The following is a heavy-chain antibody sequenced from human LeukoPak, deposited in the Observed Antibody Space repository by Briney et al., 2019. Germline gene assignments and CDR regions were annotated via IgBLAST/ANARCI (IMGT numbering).Heavy chain of an antibody. CDR3: ARALYYYDSSGRMGFDI. CDR1: GYTFTTYV. Sequence: ASVKVSCKASGYTFTTYVMHWVRQAPGQRLEWMGWINTGNGNTIYSQEFQGRVTITRDTSANTAYMELSSLRSEDMAVYYCARALYYYDSSGRMGFDIWGQGTMVTVSS. J-gene: IGHJ3*02. CDR2: INTGNGNT. D-gene: IGHD3-22*01. V-gene: IGHV1-3*03.